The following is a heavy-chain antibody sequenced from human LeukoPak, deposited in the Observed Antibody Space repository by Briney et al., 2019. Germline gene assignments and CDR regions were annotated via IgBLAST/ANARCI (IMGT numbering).Heavy chain of an antibody. J-gene: IGHJ4*02. V-gene: IGHV3-11*01. CDR3: ARRRDFIDY. Sequence: SGGSLRLSCAASGFTLSDYYMSWIRQAPGKGLEWVSYSSSSGTTIYYADSVKGRFAISRDNAKNSLYLQMNSLRAEDTAVYYCARRRDFIDYWGQGALVTVSS. D-gene: IGHD3/OR15-3a*01. CDR1: GFTLSDYY. CDR2: SSSSGTTI.